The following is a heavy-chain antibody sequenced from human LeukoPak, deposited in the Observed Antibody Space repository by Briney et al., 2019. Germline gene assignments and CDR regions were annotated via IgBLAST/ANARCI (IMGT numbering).Heavy chain of an antibody. CDR3: VKDTSSTGYGNWFDP. CDR1: GFTFDDYA. CDR2: ISWNSGSI. Sequence: PGGSLRLSCAASGFTFDDYAMHWVRQVPGKGLEWVSGISWNSGSIDYADSVKGRFTISRDNAKNSLYLQMNSLRAEDTALYYCVKDTSSTGYGNWFDPWGQGTLVTVSS. V-gene: IGHV3-9*01. D-gene: IGHD3-22*01. J-gene: IGHJ5*02.